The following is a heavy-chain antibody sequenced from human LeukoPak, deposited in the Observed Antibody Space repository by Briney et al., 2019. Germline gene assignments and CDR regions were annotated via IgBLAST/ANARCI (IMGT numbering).Heavy chain of an antibody. CDR1: GYTFTGYY. Sequence: GASVKVSCKASGYTFTGYYMHWVRQAPGQGLEWMGWINPNSGGTNYAQKFQGRVTMTRDTSISTAYMELSRLRSDDTAAYYCARVFPLDYDILTGYFSYDAFDIWGQGTMVTVSS. D-gene: IGHD3-9*01. J-gene: IGHJ3*02. V-gene: IGHV1-2*02. CDR2: INPNSGGT. CDR3: ARVFPLDYDILTGYFSYDAFDI.